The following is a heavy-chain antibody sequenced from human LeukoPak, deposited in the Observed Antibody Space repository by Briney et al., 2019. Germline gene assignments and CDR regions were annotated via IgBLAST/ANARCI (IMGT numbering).Heavy chain of an antibody. CDR1: GYTLTELS. V-gene: IGHV1-24*01. D-gene: IGHD5-18*01. J-gene: IGHJ5*02. CDR3: ARDLSTAMVSPGYP. CDR2: FDPEDGET. Sequence: ASVKVSCKVSGYTLTELSMHWVRQAPGKGLEWMGGFDPEDGETIYAQKFQGRVTITADESTSTAYMELSSLRSEDTAVYYCARDLSTAMVSPGYPWGQGTLVTVSS.